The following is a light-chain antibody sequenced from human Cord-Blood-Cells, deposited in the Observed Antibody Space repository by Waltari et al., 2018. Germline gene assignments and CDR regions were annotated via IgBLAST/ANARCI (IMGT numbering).Light chain of an antibody. J-gene: IGLJ3*02. CDR2: DVS. CDR1: SSDVGGYNY. V-gene: IGLV2-14*01. CDR3: SSYTSSSTWV. Sequence: QSALTQPASVSGSPGQSITISCTGTSSDVGGYNYVSWYQQHPGKAPKLMIYDVSKRPSGVSNRFSGAKSGNTASRPISGLQAEDEADYYCSSYTSSSTWVFGGGTKLTVL.